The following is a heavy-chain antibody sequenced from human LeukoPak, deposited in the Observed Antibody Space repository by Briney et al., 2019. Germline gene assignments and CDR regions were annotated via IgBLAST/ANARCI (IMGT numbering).Heavy chain of an antibody. CDR2: ISGSGGST. J-gene: IGHJ5*02. CDR3: TKDPGYYDSSGYFEWFDP. D-gene: IGHD3-22*01. Sequence: GGSLRLSCAASGFTFSSYAMSWVRQAPGKGLEWVSAISGSGGSTYYADSVKGRFTISRDNSKNTLYLQMNSLRAEDTPVYYCTKDPGYYDSSGYFEWFDPWGQGTLVTVSS. V-gene: IGHV3-23*01. CDR1: GFTFSSYA.